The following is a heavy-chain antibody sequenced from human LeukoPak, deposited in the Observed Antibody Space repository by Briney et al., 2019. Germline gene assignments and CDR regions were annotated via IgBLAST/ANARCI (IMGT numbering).Heavy chain of an antibody. CDR2: IYYSGST. D-gene: IGHD3-22*01. Sequence: SQTLSLTCTVSGGSISSGDYYWSWIRQPPGKGLEWIGYIYYSGSTYYNPSLKSRVTISVDTSKNQFSLKLSSVTAADTAVYYCARVNYYDSSGLPHFDYWGQGTLVTVSS. J-gene: IGHJ4*02. CDR1: GGSISSGDYY. CDR3: ARVNYYDSSGLPHFDY. V-gene: IGHV4-30-4*08.